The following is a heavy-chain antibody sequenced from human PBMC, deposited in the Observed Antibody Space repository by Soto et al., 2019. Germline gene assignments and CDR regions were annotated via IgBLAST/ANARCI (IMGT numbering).Heavy chain of an antibody. V-gene: IGHV1-69*01. D-gene: IGHD6-13*01. J-gene: IGHJ6*02. CDR1: GGTFSDYA. CDR2: IIPMFATT. Sequence: QVQLVQSGAEVRKSGSSVKVSCKAAGGTFSDYALSWVRQAPGQGLEWMGGIIPMFATTNYAQKFQGRDTITADDSATTANMELSSLKSEDTAVYYCARGRGIGFSSPWNIYWYYNMDVWGQGTTVTVSS. CDR3: ARGRGIGFSSPWNIYWYYNMDV.